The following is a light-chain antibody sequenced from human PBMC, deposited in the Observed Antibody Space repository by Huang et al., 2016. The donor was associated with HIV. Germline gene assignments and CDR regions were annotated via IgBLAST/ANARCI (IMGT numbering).Light chain of an antibody. CDR3: QQSYSALSS. J-gene: IGKJ5*01. V-gene: IGKV1-39*01. CDR2: SAS. CDR1: QNINTY. Sequence: IQMTQSPTSLSASIGDRVSIACRASQNINTYLNWYQQKPGKAPKLLISSASTLHSGVPSRFSGSGSGTDFTLTIRGLQLDDFVTYYCQQSYSALSSFGPGTRL.